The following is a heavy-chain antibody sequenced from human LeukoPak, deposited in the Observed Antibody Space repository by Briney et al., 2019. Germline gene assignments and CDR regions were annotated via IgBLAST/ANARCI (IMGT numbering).Heavy chain of an antibody. V-gene: IGHV3-48*01. CDR3: ARLTTGDFYYYYMDV. CDR1: GFTFSSYS. D-gene: IGHD4-17*01. J-gene: IGHJ6*03. Sequence: GGSLRLSCAASGFTFSSYSMNWVRQAPGKGLEWVSYISSSSSTIYYADSVKGRFTISRDNAKNSLYLQMNSLRAEDTAVYYCARLTTGDFYYYYMDVWGKGTTVTVSS. CDR2: ISSSSSTI.